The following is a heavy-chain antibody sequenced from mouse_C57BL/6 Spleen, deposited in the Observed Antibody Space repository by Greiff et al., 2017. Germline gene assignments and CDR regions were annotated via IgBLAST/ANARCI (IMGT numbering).Heavy chain of an antibody. J-gene: IGHJ2*01. CDR2: ISSGSSTI. CDR1: GFTFSDYG. D-gene: IGHD1-1*01. V-gene: IGHV5-17*01. Sequence: EVKLVESGGGLVKPGGSLKLSCAASGFTFSDYGMHWVRQAPEKGLEWVAYISSGSSTIYYADTVKGRFTISRDNAKNTLFLQMTSLRSEDTAMYYCATDYYGSPLFDYWGQGTTRTVSS. CDR3: ATDYYGSPLFDY.